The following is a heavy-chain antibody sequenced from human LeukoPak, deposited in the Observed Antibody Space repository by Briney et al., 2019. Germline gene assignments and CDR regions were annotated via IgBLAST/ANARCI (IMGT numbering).Heavy chain of an antibody. Sequence: SETLSLTCTVSGGSISSSSYYWGWIRQPPGKGLEWIGSIYYSGSTYYNPSLKSRVTISVDTSKNQFSLKLSSVTAADTAVYYCARPGVHCSSTSCPFDYWGQGTLVTVSS. CDR2: IYYSGST. CDR1: GGSISSSSYY. CDR3: ARPGVHCSSTSCPFDY. V-gene: IGHV4-39*01. D-gene: IGHD2-2*01. J-gene: IGHJ4*02.